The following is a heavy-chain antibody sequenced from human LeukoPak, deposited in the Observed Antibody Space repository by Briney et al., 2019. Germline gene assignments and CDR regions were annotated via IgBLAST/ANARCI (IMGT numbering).Heavy chain of an antibody. CDR2: SNPNSGGT. CDR3: ARVPGRTIAVAGTGYFDY. D-gene: IGHD6-19*01. J-gene: IGHJ4*02. V-gene: IGHV1-2*02. Sequence: ASVKVSCKASEYTFTRYDMHWVRQAPGQGLHWMCWSNPNSGGTNYAQKFQGRVTMTRDTSISTAYMELSRLRSDDTAVYYCARVPGRTIAVAGTGYFDYWGQGTLVTVSS. CDR1: EYTFTRYD.